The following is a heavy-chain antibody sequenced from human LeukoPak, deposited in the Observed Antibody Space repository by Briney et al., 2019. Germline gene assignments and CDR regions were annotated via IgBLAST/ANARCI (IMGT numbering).Heavy chain of an antibody. CDR1: EFTFSSYA. J-gene: IGHJ4*02. D-gene: IGHD5-12*01. Sequence: GGSLRLSCAASEFTFSSYAMNWVRQAPGKGLEWVSSISISGTSTYYADSVKGRSTISRDNSKNTLYLQMDSLRVGDTAVYYCAKDRWVRDVVTTSVGGLFDYWGQGALVTVSS. CDR2: ISISGTST. CDR3: AKDRWVRDVVTTSVGGLFDY. V-gene: IGHV3-23*01.